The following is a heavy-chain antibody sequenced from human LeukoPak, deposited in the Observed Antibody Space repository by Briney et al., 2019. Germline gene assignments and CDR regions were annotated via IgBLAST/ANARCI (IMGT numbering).Heavy chain of an antibody. CDR3: ADYGSGSYCFDY. V-gene: IGHV3-23*01. J-gene: IGHJ4*02. CDR2: ISSSGGNA. D-gene: IGHD3-10*01. CDR1: GFTFSSYA. Sequence: GGSLRLSCAASGFTFSSYAMTWVRQAPGKGLEWVSAISSSGGNAYYADSVKGRFTISRDNSKNTLYLQMNSLRAEDTAVYYCADYGSGSYCFDYWGQGTQVTVSS.